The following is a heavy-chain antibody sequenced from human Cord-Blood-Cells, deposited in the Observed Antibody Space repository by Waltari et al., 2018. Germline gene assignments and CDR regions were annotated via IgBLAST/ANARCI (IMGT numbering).Heavy chain of an antibody. CDR3: ARDSSGWYYFDY. J-gene: IGHJ4*02. V-gene: IGHV3-7*01. Sequence: EVQLVESGGGLVQPGGSLRLYCAASVFTFSSYWMSWVRQAPGKGLEWVANIKQDGSEKYYVDSVKGRFTISRDNAKNSLYLQMNSLRAEDTAVYYCARDSSGWYYFDYWGQGTLVTVSS. CDR2: IKQDGSEK. CDR1: VFTFSSYW. D-gene: IGHD6-19*01.